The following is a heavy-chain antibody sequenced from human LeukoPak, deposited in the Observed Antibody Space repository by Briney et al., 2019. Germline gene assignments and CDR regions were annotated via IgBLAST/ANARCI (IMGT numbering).Heavy chain of an antibody. D-gene: IGHD6-13*01. CDR2: ISGSGGST. CDR3: AKGSSSSCYAAFDI. J-gene: IGHJ3*02. CDR1: GFTFSSYA. V-gene: IGHV3-23*01. Sequence: GGSLRLSCAASGFTFSSYAMSWVRQAPGKGLEWVSAISGSGGSTYYADSVKGRFTISRDSSQNTLYLQMNSLRAEDTALYYCAKGSSSSCYAAFDIWGQGTMVTVSS.